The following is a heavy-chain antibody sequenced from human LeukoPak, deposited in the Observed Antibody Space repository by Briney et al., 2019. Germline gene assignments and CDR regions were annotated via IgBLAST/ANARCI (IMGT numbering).Heavy chain of an antibody. CDR1: GMTFSDYY. J-gene: IGHJ4*02. V-gene: IGHV3-11*03. CDR3: ATRALQSNSKWYYFDY. D-gene: IGHD2-15*01. CDR2: ISSSSGYT. Sequence: GGSLRLSCAASGMTFSDYYMSWVRQAPGKGLEWVSYISSSSGYTNYADSVKGRFTISRDNAKNSLYLQMNSLRAEDTAMYYCATRALQSNSKWYYFDYRGQGTLVTVSS.